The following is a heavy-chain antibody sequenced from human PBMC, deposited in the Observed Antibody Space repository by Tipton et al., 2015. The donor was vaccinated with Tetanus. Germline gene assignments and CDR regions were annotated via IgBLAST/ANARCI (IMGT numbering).Heavy chain of an antibody. Sequence: GSLRLSCAVSGFTFSKKAMAWVRQAPGRGLEWVSGISGGGDNTHYAESLKGRFTIPRDNSKDRLYLQLNSLRAEDTAVYYCAKGGWNYWFDPWGQGTLVTVSS. CDR2: ISGGGDNT. V-gene: IGHV3-23*01. J-gene: IGHJ5*02. D-gene: IGHD1-7*01. CDR1: GFTFSKKA. CDR3: AKGGWNYWFDP.